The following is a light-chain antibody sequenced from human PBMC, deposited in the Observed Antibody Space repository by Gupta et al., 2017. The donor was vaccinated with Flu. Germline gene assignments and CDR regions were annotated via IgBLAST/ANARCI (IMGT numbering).Light chain of an antibody. CDR3: QSYDTSLNGNV. Sequence: SYNIGADNDVHWYHQLPGAAHKLLIYININRPSGVPARFSGSKFGTSASLAITGLQAEDEADYYCQSYDTSLNGNVFGSGTKVTVL. V-gene: IGLV1-40*01. CDR1: SYNIGADND. CDR2: INI. J-gene: IGLJ1*01.